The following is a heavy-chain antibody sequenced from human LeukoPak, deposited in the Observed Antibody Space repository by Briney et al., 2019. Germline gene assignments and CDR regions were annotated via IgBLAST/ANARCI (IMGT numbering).Heavy chain of an antibody. CDR2: IYWDDGK. D-gene: IGHD3-16*01. CDR1: GFSLSTTGVG. V-gene: IGHV2-5*02. Sequence: SGPTLVKPTQTLTLTCTFSGFSLSTTGVGVGWIRHPPVKALEWLALIYWDDGKRYSPSLKSRLTITKDTSKNQVVLTMTTMDPVDTATYYCAHMRGIDFDYWGQGTLVTVSS. J-gene: IGHJ4*02. CDR3: AHMRGIDFDY.